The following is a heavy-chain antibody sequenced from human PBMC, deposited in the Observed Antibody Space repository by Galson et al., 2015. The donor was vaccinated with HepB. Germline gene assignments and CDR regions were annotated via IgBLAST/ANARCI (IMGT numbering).Heavy chain of an antibody. CDR1: GFTFSSYG. Sequence: LRLSCAASGFTFSSYGMHWVRQAPGKGLEWVAVIWYDGSNKYYADSVKGRFTISRDNSKNTLYLQMNSLRAEDTAVYYCAREAVVIARGFDYWGQGTLVTVSS. D-gene: IGHD2-21*01. V-gene: IGHV3-33*01. CDR2: IWYDGSNK. CDR3: AREAVVIARGFDY. J-gene: IGHJ4*02.